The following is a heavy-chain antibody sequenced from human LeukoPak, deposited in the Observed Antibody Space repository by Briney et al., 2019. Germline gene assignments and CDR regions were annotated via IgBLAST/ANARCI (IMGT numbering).Heavy chain of an antibody. D-gene: IGHD6-13*01. J-gene: IGHJ4*02. CDR3: ARHQEAAAASGYFDY. Sequence: ASVKVSCKASGGTFSSDTISWVRQAPGQSLEWMGGSIPIFATTHFAQKFRDRVTFTADDSTGTAYMELSSLRSDDTAMYYCARHQEAAAASGYFDYWGQGTLVTVSS. V-gene: IGHV1-69*13. CDR1: GGTFSSDT. CDR2: SIPIFATT.